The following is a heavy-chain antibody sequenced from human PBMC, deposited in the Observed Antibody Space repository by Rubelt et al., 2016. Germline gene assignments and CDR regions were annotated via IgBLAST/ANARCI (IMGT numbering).Heavy chain of an antibody. Sequence: QAQLVQSGADVKKPGASVKVSCKASGYTFTNYGIAWVRQAPGQGLEWVGWTSSNNGNTNYAQNLQGRVTMTTDKSTGTAYMGLRSLRSDDTAVYDCARDGYFDLWGRGTLVTVSS. CDR2: TSSNNGNT. J-gene: IGHJ2*01. V-gene: IGHV1-18*01. CDR3: ARDGYFDL. CDR1: GYTFTNYG.